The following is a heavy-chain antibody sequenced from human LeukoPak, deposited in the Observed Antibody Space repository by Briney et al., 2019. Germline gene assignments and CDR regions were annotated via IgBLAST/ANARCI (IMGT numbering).Heavy chain of an antibody. CDR1: GGTFSSYA. CDR3: ARSTYYYDSSGYSGPFYYYYGMDV. D-gene: IGHD3-22*01. J-gene: IGHJ6*02. CDR2: IIPIFGTA. V-gene: IGHV1-69*13. Sequence: ASVKVSCKASGGTFSSYAISWVRQAPGQGLEWMGGIIPIFGTANYAQKFQGRVTITADESTSTAYMELSSLRSEDTAVYYCARSTYYYDSSGYSGPFYYYYGMDVWGQGTTVTVTS.